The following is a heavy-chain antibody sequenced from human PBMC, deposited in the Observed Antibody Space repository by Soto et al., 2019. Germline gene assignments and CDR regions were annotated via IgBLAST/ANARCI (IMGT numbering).Heavy chain of an antibody. V-gene: IGHV1-8*01. CDR2: MNPNSGNT. Sequence: ASVKVSCKASGYTFTSYDINWVRQATGQGLEWMGWMNPNSGNTNYAQKLQGRVTMTTDTSTSTAYMELRSLRSDDTAVYYCARGPDAFDIWGQGTMVTVPS. CDR3: ARGPDAFDI. CDR1: GYTFTSYD. J-gene: IGHJ3*02.